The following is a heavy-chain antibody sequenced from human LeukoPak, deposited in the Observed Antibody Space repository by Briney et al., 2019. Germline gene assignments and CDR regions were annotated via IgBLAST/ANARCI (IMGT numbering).Heavy chain of an antibody. CDR1: GGSLSGYY. CDR3: ARGLKWDYVETRLWNY. Sequence: SETLSLTCAVYGGSLSGYYWSWIRQPPGKGLEWIGEINHSGSTNYNPSLKSRVTISVDTSKNQFSLELSSVTAADTSVYYCARGLKWDYVETRLWNYWGQGTLVTVSS. CDR2: INHSGST. V-gene: IGHV4-34*01. D-gene: IGHD1-26*01. J-gene: IGHJ4*02.